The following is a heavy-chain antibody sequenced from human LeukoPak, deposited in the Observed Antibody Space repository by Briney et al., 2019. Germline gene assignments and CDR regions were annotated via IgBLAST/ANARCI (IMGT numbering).Heavy chain of an antibody. J-gene: IGHJ5*02. CDR3: AKGDTYYDFWSGYFWHNWFDP. V-gene: IGHV1-2*02. CDR1: GYTFTGYY. D-gene: IGHD3-3*01. CDR2: INPNSGGT. Sequence: GASVKVSCKASGYTFTGYYMHWVRQAPGQGLEWMGWINPNSGGTNYAQKFQGRVTMTRDTPISTAYMELSRLRSDDTAVYYCAKGDTYYDFWSGYFWHNWFDPWGQGTLVTVSS.